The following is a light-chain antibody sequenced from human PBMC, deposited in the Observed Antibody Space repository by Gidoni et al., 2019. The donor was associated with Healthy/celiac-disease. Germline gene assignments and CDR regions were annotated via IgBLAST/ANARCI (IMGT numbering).Light chain of an antibody. J-gene: IGKJ2*01. Sequence: DIQMTQSPSSLSASVGDRVTITCRASQSISSYLNCYQQKPGKAPKLLIYAASSLQSGVPSRFSGSGSGTDFSLTLTSLQPQDFATYYCQQSYSTPYTFXQXTKLEIK. V-gene: IGKV1-39*01. CDR1: QSISSY. CDR3: QQSYSTPYT. CDR2: AAS.